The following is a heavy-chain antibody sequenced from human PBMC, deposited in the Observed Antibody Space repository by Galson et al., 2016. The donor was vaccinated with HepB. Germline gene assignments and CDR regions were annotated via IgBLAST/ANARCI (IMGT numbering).Heavy chain of an antibody. J-gene: IGHJ1*01. D-gene: IGHD3-3*01. Sequence: SLRLSCAASGLNFKNYAMTWVRQAPGKGLEWVSVISTNGGSTDYAESVKGRFTISRDNSKNTLFLQMNTLRAEDTAVYYCANVFWSDSSEGPLRHWGQSTLVTVSS. V-gene: IGHV3-23*01. CDR2: ISTNGGST. CDR3: ANVFWSDSSEGPLRH. CDR1: GLNFKNYA.